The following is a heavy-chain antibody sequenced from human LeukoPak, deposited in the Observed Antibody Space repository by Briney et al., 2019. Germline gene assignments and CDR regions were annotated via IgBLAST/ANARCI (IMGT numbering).Heavy chain of an antibody. CDR2: IYYSGST. V-gene: IGHV4-59*01. CDR1: GGSISSNY. D-gene: IGHD3-3*01. J-gene: IGHJ3*02. CDR3: ARDRDFWSGSAFDAFDI. Sequence: PSETLSLTCTVSGGSISSNYWSWIRQPPGKGLEWIGYIYYSGSTNYNPSLKSRVTISVDTSKNQFSLKLSSVTAADTAVYYCARDRDFWSGSAFDAFDIWGQGTMVTVSS.